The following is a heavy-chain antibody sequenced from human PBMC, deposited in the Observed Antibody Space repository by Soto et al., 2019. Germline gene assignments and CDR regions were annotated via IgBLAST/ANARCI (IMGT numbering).Heavy chain of an antibody. CDR1: GGTFSSYT. CDR3: ARGGVRGDKPTYNWFAP. D-gene: IGHD3-10*01. V-gene: IGHV1-69*02. Sequence: SVKVSCKASGGTFSSYTISCVRQAPGQGLEWMGRIIPILGIANYAQKFQGRVTITADKSTSTAYMELSSLRSEDTAVYYCARGGVRGDKPTYNWFAPWGQGTLVTVSS. CDR2: IIPILGIA. J-gene: IGHJ5*02.